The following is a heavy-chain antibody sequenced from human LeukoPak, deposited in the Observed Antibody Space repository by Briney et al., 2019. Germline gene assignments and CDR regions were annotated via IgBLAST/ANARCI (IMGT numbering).Heavy chain of an antibody. D-gene: IGHD1-7*01. Sequence: ASVKVSCKASGYTFTGYYMHWVRQAPGQGLEWMGWINPNSGGTNYAQKFQGRVTMTRDTSISTAYMELSRLRSDDTAVYYCARDRVGITGTTHFDYWGQGTLVTVSS. CDR1: GYTFTGYY. CDR2: INPNSGGT. V-gene: IGHV1-2*02. J-gene: IGHJ4*02. CDR3: ARDRVGITGTTHFDY.